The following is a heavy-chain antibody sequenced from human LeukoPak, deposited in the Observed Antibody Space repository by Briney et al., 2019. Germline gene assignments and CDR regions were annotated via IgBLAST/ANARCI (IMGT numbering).Heavy chain of an antibody. CDR2: INPNSGGT. Sequence: ASVKVSCKASGYTFTGYYMHWVRQAPGQELEWMGWINPNSGGTKYAQKFQGRVTMTRDTSISTAYMDLRWLTSDDTATYYCAKQHEAWFDPWGQGTLVTVSS. D-gene: IGHD1/OR15-1a*01. CDR3: AKQHEAWFDP. V-gene: IGHV1-2*02. CDR1: GYTFTGYY. J-gene: IGHJ5*02.